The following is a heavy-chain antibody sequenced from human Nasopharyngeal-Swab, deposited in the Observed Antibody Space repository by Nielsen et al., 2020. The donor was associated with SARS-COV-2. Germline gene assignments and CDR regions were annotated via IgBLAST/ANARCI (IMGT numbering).Heavy chain of an antibody. Sequence: GESLKISCKVSGYSFSSYWIGWVRQMPGKGLEWMGIIFPHDSDTRYSPSFQGQVTISADKSINTSYLQWSRLKASDTAMYYCARYCSSANCYYDYWGQGTLVTVSP. J-gene: IGHJ4*02. CDR1: GYSFSSYW. D-gene: IGHD2-2*01. CDR3: ARYCSSANCYYDY. V-gene: IGHV5-51*01. CDR2: IFPHDSDT.